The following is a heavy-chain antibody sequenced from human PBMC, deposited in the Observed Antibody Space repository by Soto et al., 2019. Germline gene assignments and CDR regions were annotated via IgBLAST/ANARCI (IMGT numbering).Heavy chain of an antibody. CDR1: GYTLTELS. CDR2: FDPEDGET. J-gene: IGHJ6*02. Sequence: QVQLVQSGAEVKKPGASVKVSCKVSGYTLTELSMHWVRQAPGKGLEWMGGFDPEDGETIYAQKFQGRVTMTEDTSTDTAYMELSSLRSEDTALYYCATDGVWDYVWGSYRPKYYYYGMDVWGQGTTVTVSS. CDR3: ATDGVWDYVWGSYRPKYYYYGMDV. D-gene: IGHD3-16*02. V-gene: IGHV1-24*01.